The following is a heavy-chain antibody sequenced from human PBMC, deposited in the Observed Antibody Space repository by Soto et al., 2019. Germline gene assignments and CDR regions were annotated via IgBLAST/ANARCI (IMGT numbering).Heavy chain of an antibody. CDR3: ARVGYIYGIGIEMEV. CDR1: GGSISSGDYS. CDR2: IYYSGST. V-gene: IGHV4-30-4*01. J-gene: IGHJ6*02. D-gene: IGHD5-18*01. Sequence: QVQLQESGPGLVKPSQTLSLTCTVSGGSISSGDYSWSWIRQPPGQGLAWIGYIYYSGSTYYNPALKSRVTMSVDTSKNQFSLKLRSVTAADTAGYYCARVGYIYGIGIEMEVWGQGTTVTVSS.